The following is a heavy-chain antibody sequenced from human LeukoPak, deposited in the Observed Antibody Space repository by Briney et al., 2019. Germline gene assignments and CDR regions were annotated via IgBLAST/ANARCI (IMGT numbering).Heavy chain of an antibody. Sequence: GASVKVSCKASGYTFTSYDINWVRQATGQGLEWMGWMNPNSGNTGYAQKFQGRVTMTRNTSISTAYMELSSLRSEDTAVYYCARGVNYGSRTKYWFDPWGQGTLVTVSS. D-gene: IGHD3-10*01. J-gene: IGHJ5*02. V-gene: IGHV1-8*01. CDR3: ARGVNYGSRTKYWFDP. CDR1: GYTFTSYD. CDR2: MNPNSGNT.